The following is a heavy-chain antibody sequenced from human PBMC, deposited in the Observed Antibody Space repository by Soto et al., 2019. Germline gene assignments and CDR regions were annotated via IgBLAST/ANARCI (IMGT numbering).Heavy chain of an antibody. Sequence: QVQLVESGGGVVPPGRSLRLSCAASGFTFSSYGMHWVRQAPGKGLEWVAVISYDGSNKYYADSVKGRFTISRDNSKNTLYLQMNSLRAEDTAVYYCAKDPSPLAYCGGDCYYYYYMDVWGKGTTVTVSS. CDR3: AKDPSPLAYCGGDCYYYYYMDV. D-gene: IGHD2-21*01. V-gene: IGHV3-30*18. CDR2: ISYDGSNK. CDR1: GFTFSSYG. J-gene: IGHJ6*03.